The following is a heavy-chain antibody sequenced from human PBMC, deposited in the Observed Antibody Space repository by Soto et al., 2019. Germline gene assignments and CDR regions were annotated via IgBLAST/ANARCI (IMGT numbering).Heavy chain of an antibody. CDR1: GGSISSGGYY. Sequence: TLSLTCTVSGGSISSGGYYWSWIRQHPGKGLEWIGYIYYSGTTYYNPSLKSRVTISVDTSKNQFSLNLNSVTAADTAVYYCARISIRYYFDTSGYYFDYWGQGTLVTVSS. V-gene: IGHV4-31*03. J-gene: IGHJ4*02. D-gene: IGHD3-22*01. CDR3: ARISIRYYFDTSGYYFDY. CDR2: IYYSGTT.